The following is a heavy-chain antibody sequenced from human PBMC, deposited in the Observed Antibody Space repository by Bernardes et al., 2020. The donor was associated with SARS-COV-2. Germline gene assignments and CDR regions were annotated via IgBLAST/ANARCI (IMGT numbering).Heavy chain of an antibody. J-gene: IGHJ6*02. V-gene: IGHV7-4-1*02. D-gene: IGHD6-13*01. CDR3: ARGSKQLVLWDYYYYYGMDV. Sequence: ASVKVSCKASGYTFTSYAMNWVRQAPGQGLEWMGWINTNTGNPTYAQGFTGRFVFSLDTSVSTAYLQISSLKAEDTAVYYCARGSKQLVLWDYYYYYGMDVWGQGTTVTVSS. CDR2: INTNTGNP. CDR1: GYTFTSYA.